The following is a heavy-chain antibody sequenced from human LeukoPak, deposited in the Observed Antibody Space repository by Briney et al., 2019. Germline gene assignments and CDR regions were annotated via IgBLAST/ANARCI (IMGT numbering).Heavy chain of an antibody. V-gene: IGHV3-11*04. D-gene: IGHD3-9*01. J-gene: IGHJ3*02. CDR2: ITSSSSTI. Sequence: PGGSLRLSCAASGFTFSDYYMSWIRQAPGKGLEWVSYITSSSSTIYYADSVKGRFTISRDNAKNSLYLQMNSLRDEDTAVYYCAARHYDILTGSAFDIWGQGTMVTVSS. CDR1: GFTFSDYY. CDR3: AARHYDILTGSAFDI.